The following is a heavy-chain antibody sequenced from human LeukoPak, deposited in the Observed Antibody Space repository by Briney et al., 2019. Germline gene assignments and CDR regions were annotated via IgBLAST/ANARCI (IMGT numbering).Heavy chain of an antibody. D-gene: IGHD3-10*01. V-gene: IGHV3-23*01. CDR3: AKGSGRVRGTLALDFDY. CDR1: GFTFSNYA. Sequence: GGSLRLSCGASGFTFSNYAMSWVRQAPGKGLEWVSGINDNGSTRFYAASVKGRFSISRDNSKNMLYIQMSSLKAEDTAVYYCAKGSGRVRGTLALDFDYWGQGTLVTVSS. J-gene: IGHJ4*02. CDR2: INDNGSTR.